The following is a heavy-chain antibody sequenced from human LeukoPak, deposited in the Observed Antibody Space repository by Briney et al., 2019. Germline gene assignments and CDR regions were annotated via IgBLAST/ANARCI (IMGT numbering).Heavy chain of an antibody. J-gene: IGHJ3*02. CDR3: ARDGSSIVGATWGYDAFDI. CDR1: EFTFSSYG. V-gene: IGHV3-33*01. D-gene: IGHD1-26*01. Sequence: GSLRLSCAGSEFTFSSYGMHWVRQAPGKGLEWVAVIWYDGSNKYYADSVKGRFTISRDNSKNTLYLQMDSLRAEDTALYYCARDGSSIVGATWGYDAFDIWGQGTMVTVSS. CDR2: IWYDGSNK.